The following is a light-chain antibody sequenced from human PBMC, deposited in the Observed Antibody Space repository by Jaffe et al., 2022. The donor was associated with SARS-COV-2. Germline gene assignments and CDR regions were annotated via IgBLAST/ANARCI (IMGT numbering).Light chain of an antibody. J-gene: IGKJ1*01. Sequence: DIQLTQSPSTLSASVGDRVTITCRASQSTDSWLAWYQQKPGKAPNLLISKANIIQSGVPSRFSGSGSGTEFTLTISSLQPDDFATYYCQQYYSDSRTFGQGTKVEIK. CDR2: KAN. V-gene: IGKV1-5*03. CDR1: QSTDSW. CDR3: QQYYSDSRT.